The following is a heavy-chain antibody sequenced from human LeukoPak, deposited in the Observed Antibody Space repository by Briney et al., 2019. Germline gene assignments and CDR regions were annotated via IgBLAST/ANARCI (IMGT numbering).Heavy chain of an antibody. CDR1: GFTFSSYA. Sequence: PGGSLRLSCAASGFTFSSYAMSWVRQAPGKGLEWVSSISGSGDSTYYADSVKGRSTISGDNSESTLYLQMNSLRAEDTALYYCAIVIAVAGPATFYWGQGTLATVSS. CDR3: AIVIAVAGPATFY. CDR2: ISGSGDST. D-gene: IGHD6-19*01. J-gene: IGHJ4*02. V-gene: IGHV3-23*01.